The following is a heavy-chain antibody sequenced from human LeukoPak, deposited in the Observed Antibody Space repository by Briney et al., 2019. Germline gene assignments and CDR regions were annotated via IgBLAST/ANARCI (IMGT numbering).Heavy chain of an antibody. V-gene: IGHV3-30*03. Sequence: GGSLRLSCAASGFTFSSYGMHWVRQAPGKGLERVPVISCDGSNKYHADSVKSRFTSSRDNSKNTLYLQMNSLRAEDTAVYYCATRAAAAGTFSPDYWGQGTLVTVSS. CDR1: GFTFSSYG. CDR3: ATRAAAAGTFSPDY. D-gene: IGHD6-13*01. J-gene: IGHJ4*02. CDR2: ISCDGSNK.